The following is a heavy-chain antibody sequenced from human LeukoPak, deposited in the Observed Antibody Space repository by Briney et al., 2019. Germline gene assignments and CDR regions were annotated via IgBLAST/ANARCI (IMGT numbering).Heavy chain of an antibody. D-gene: IGHD3-22*01. Sequence: GGSLRLSCAASGFTFSDYYMSWIRQAPGKGLEWVSYISSSGSTIYYADSVKGRFTISRDNAKNSLYLQMNSLRAEDTAVYYCARDGAERYYYDSSGYYFDYWGQETLVTVSS. CDR1: GFTFSDYY. V-gene: IGHV3-11*01. J-gene: IGHJ4*02. CDR3: ARDGAERYYYDSSGYYFDY. CDR2: ISSSGSTI.